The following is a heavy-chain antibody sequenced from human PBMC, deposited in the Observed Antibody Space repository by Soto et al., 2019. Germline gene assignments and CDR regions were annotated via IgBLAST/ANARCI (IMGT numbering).Heavy chain of an antibody. CDR1: GFTFITYA. D-gene: IGHD1-1*01. V-gene: IGHV3-23*01. J-gene: IGHJ4*02. Sequence: GGSLRLSCAASGFTFITYAMAWVRQAPWKGLEWVSGVSASGLNTDYADPVKGRFYISRDNSKNTVSLHMNSLRAEDTALYYCAKERPRRTSGYFFEYWGQGKQVTVYS. CDR3: AKERPRRTSGYFFEY. CDR2: VSASGLNT.